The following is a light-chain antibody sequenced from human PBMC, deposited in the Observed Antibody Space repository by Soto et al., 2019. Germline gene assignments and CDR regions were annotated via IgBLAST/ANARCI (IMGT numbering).Light chain of an antibody. CDR2: AAS. V-gene: IGKV1-12*02. Sequence: DIQMTQSPSSVSASIGDRVTITCRASQIIGSWLAWYQQKPGKAPTLLIYAASSLQSGVPSRFSGSGSGTDFTLTLTSLQAEDSATYDCQQANSIPFTFGPGTKVDIK. CDR1: QIIGSW. J-gene: IGKJ3*01. CDR3: QQANSIPFT.